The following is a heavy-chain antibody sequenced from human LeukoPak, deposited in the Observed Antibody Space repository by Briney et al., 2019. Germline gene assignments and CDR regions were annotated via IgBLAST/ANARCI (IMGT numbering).Heavy chain of an antibody. CDR2: IYSTGRT. CDR1: GFTFDDYA. Sequence: GSLRLSCAASGFTFDDYAMHWVRQAPGKGLEWVSFIYSTGRTFYADSVKGRFTISRDTSKNTLFLQMNSLRAEDTAVYYCARKIYFGSGTSFDYWGKGTLVTVSS. D-gene: IGHD3-10*01. J-gene: IGHJ4*02. V-gene: IGHV3-66*01. CDR3: ARKIYFGSGTSFDY.